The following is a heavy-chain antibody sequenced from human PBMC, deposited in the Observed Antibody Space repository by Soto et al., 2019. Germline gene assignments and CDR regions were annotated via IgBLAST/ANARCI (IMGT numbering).Heavy chain of an antibody. J-gene: IGHJ5*02. V-gene: IGHV1-69*08. D-gene: IGHD4-4*01. Sequence: QVQLVQSGAEVKKPGSSVKVSCKASGGTFSTYTITWVRQAPGQGLEWMGRIIPIIGIINYAQKFQGRVTISAEKFPGTXYMELTGLRSDDTAVYYCAGDPDSHYNDSHASSYPWGQGTLVTVSS. CDR3: AGDPDSHYNDSHASSYP. CDR2: IIPIIGII. CDR1: GGTFSTYT.